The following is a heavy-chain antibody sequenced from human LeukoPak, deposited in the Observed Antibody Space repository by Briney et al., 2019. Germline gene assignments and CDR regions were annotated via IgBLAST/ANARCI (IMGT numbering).Heavy chain of an antibody. Sequence: SETLSLTCTVSGGSVSSSRYYWGWIRQPPGKGLEWIGSIYYSGSTYYNPSLKSRVTISVDTSKNQFSLRLTSVTAADTAVYYCARVFGLGWFDTWGQGTLVTVSS. CDR1: GGSVSSSRYY. J-gene: IGHJ5*02. D-gene: IGHD3-16*01. CDR2: IYYSGST. V-gene: IGHV4-39*01. CDR3: ARVFGLGWFDT.